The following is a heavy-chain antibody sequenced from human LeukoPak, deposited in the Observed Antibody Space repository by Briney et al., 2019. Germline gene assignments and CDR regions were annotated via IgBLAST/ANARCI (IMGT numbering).Heavy chain of an antibody. CDR1: GFTFSNYS. D-gene: IGHD3-22*01. CDR3: ARETYYYDSSGYYLGY. J-gene: IGHJ4*02. V-gene: IGHV3-53*01. Sequence: GGSLRLSCAASGFTFSNYSMHWVRQAPGKGLEWISVIYSGGSTYYADSVKGRFTISRDNSKNTLYLQMNSLRAEDTAVYYCARETYYYDSSGYYLGYWGQGTLVTVSS. CDR2: IYSGGST.